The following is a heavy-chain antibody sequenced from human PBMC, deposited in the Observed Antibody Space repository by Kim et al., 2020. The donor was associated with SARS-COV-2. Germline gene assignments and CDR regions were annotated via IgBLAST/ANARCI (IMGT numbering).Heavy chain of an antibody. CDR3: AELGSSGWYWFDP. J-gene: IGHJ5*02. V-gene: IGHV1-69*02. D-gene: IGHD6-19*01. Sequence: YAQKFQGRVTITADKSTSTAYMELSSLRSEDTAVYYCAELGSSGWYWFDPWGQGTLVTVSS.